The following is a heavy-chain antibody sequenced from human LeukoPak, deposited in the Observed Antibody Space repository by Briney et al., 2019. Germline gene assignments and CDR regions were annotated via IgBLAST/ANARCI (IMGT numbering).Heavy chain of an antibody. J-gene: IGHJ5*02. D-gene: IGHD6-13*01. CDR2: ITGYGAT. Sequence: GGALRVSCAASGFTFSNFALMWVGQAPGRGLQGVSTITGYGATIYADSVRGRFTIFRDTSMNTLFLQMNSLGAEDTAVYYCAKGAAAGKVDWFDPWGQGTLVTVSS. CDR1: GFTFSNFA. CDR3: AKGAAAGKVDWFDP. V-gene: IGHV3-23*01.